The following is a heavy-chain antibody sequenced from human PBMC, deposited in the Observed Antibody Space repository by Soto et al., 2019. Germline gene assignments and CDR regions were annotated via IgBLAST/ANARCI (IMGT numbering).Heavy chain of an antibody. CDR3: SGGSPYGFDI. J-gene: IGHJ3*02. Sequence: WTWIRQTPGKGLEWIGFIYYSGNTNCDPSLKSRVTISLDPSKSQFYLKLSSVTAADTAVYYCSGGSPYGFDIWGQGTMVTVSS. CDR2: IYYSGNT. D-gene: IGHD2-15*01. V-gene: IGHV4-59*01.